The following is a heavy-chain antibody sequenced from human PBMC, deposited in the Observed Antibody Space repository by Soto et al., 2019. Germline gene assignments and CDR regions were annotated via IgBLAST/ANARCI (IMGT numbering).Heavy chain of an antibody. J-gene: IGHJ4*02. CDR1: GYTFTSYA. CDR3: ARDLLTTGQGMVDY. V-gene: IGHV1-3*01. CDR2: INAGNGNT. Sequence: QVQLVQSGAEVKKPGASVKVSCKASGYTFTSYAMHWVRQAPGQRLEWMGWINAGNGNTKYSQKFQGRVTITRDTSASTAYMELSSLRSEDTAVYYCARDLLTTGQGMVDYWGQGTLVTVSS. D-gene: IGHD1-1*01.